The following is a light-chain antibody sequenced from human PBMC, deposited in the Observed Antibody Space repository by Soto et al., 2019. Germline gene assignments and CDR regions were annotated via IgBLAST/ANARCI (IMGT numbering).Light chain of an antibody. Sequence: DIQMTQSPSSLSASVGDIVTITCRASQSISSYLNWYQQKPGKAPKLLIYAATSFQSGVPSRFSGSRSGTDFTLSISTLQPEDFATYYCQQSYSTSWTFGQGTKVDIK. CDR2: AAT. CDR1: QSISSY. V-gene: IGKV1-39*01. J-gene: IGKJ1*01. CDR3: QQSYSTSWT.